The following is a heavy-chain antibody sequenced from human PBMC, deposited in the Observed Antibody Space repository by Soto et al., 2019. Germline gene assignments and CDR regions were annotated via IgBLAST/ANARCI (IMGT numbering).Heavy chain of an antibody. J-gene: IGHJ6*02. Sequence: GGSLRLSCAASGFTFSSYAMSWVRQAPGKGLDWVSAISGSGGSTYYADSVKGRFTISRDNSKNTLYLQMNSLRAEDTAVYYCAKEVFGQQLFDYYYYGMDVWGQGTTVTVSS. V-gene: IGHV3-23*01. CDR1: GFTFSSYA. D-gene: IGHD6-13*01. CDR3: AKEVFGQQLFDYYYYGMDV. CDR2: ISGSGGST.